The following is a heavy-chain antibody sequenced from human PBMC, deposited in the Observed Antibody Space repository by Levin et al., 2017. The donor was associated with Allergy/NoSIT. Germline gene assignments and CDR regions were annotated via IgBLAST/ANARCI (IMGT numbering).Heavy chain of an antibody. V-gene: IGHV3-74*01. Sequence: GGSLRLSCAASGFTFSSYWMHWVRQAPGKGLVWVSRINSDGSSTSYADSVKGRFTISRDNAKNTLYLQMNSLRAEDTAVYYCARYCSSTSCYKGSFDYWGQGTLVTVSS. D-gene: IGHD2-2*02. CDR2: INSDGSST. CDR3: ARYCSSTSCYKGSFDY. CDR1: GFTFSSYW. J-gene: IGHJ4*02.